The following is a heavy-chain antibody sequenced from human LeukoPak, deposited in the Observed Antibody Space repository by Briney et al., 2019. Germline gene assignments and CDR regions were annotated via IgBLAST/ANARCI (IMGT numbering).Heavy chain of an antibody. CDR1: GFTFSSYW. CDR3: ARDLRSGSYGNWFDP. J-gene: IGHJ5*02. Sequence: GGSLRLSCAASGFTFSSYWMSWVRQAPGKGLEWVANIKQDGSEKYYVDSVKGRFTISRVNAKNSLYLQMNSLRAEDTAVYYCARDLRSGSYGNWFDPWGQGTLVTVSS. CDR2: IKQDGSEK. V-gene: IGHV3-7*01. D-gene: IGHD3-10*01.